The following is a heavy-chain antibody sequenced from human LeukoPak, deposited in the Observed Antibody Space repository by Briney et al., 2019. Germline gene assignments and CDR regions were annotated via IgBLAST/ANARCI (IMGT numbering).Heavy chain of an antibody. CDR1: GFTFSSYS. V-gene: IGHV3-30*18. Sequence: GGSLRLSCAASGFTFSSYSMNRVRQAPGKGLEWMAFISYDGSNKYYADSVKGRFTISRDNSKNTLYLQMNSLRVEDTAVYYCAKIDGPTIGVAGFYFDYWGQGTLVTVSS. CDR2: ISYDGSNK. J-gene: IGHJ4*02. CDR3: AKIDGPTIGVAGFYFDY. D-gene: IGHD6-19*01.